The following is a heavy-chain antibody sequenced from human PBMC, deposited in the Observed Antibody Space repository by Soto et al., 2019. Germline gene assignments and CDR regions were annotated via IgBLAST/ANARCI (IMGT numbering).Heavy chain of an antibody. CDR2: IHYFGST. Sequence: QGQLQESGPGLVKPSETLSLTCTVSGASLNSSSHYWSWIRQPPGKGLEWIGYIHYFGSTEYNPSPYYRVALSVGVSMTLVLPKVPSFTAANTVIELCARVGSCVGFDSWGQGDLGSV. CDR3: ARVGSCVGFDS. CDR1: GASLNSSSHY. J-gene: IGHJ4*02. V-gene: IGHV4-61*01. D-gene: IGHD2-15*01.